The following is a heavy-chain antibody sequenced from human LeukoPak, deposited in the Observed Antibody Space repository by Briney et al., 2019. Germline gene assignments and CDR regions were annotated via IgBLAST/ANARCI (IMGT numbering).Heavy chain of an antibody. J-gene: IGHJ4*02. CDR3: ARGSYDFWSGYRGGY. D-gene: IGHD3-3*01. CDR1: GFTFSSYW. V-gene: IGHV3-7*01. CDR2: IKQDGSEK. Sequence: GGSLRLSCAASGFTFSSYWMSWVRQAPGKGLEWVANIKQDGSEKYYVDSVKGRFTISRDNAKNSLYLQMNSLRAEDTAVYYCARGSYDFWSGYRGGYWGQGILVTVSS.